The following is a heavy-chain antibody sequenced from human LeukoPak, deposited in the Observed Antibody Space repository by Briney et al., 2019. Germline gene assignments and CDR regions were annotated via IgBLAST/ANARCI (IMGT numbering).Heavy chain of an antibody. J-gene: IGHJ3*02. CDR2: IYPGDSDT. V-gene: IGHV5-51*01. D-gene: IGHD3-22*01. CDR1: GYSFTSYW. Sequence: PGESLKISCKGPGYSFTSYWIGWVRQMPGKGLEWMGIIYPGDSDTRYSPSFQGQVTISADKSISTAYLQWSSLKASDTAMYYCARSGPSDSSGYYLNEAFDIWGQGTMVTVSS. CDR3: ARSGPSDSSGYYLNEAFDI.